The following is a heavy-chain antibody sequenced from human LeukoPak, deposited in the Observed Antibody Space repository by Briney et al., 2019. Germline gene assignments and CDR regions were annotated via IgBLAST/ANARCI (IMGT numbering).Heavy chain of an antibody. CDR2: IYYSGST. CDR3: ARADRNHYYDSSGYTFWY. V-gene: IGHV4-59*11. D-gene: IGHD3-22*01. J-gene: IGHJ4*02. Sequence: SETLSLTCTVSGGSISSHYWSWIRQTPGKGLEWIGYIYYSGSTNYNPSLKSRVTISVDTSKNQFSLKLSSVTAADTAVYYCARADRNHYYDSSGYTFWYWGQGTLVTVSS. CDR1: GGSISSHY.